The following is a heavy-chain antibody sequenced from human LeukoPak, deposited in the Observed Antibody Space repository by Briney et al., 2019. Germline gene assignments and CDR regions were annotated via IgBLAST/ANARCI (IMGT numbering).Heavy chain of an antibody. V-gene: IGHV3-33*01. J-gene: IGHJ4*02. CDR2: IWYDGSNK. CDR3: ARDTGYSSGWTRAAPDY. CDR1: GFTFSSLG. D-gene: IGHD6-19*01. Sequence: GGSLRLSCAASGFTFSSLGMHWVRQAPGKGLEWEAVIWYDGSNKYYADSVKGRFTISRDNSKNALYLQMNSLRAEDTAVYYCARDTGYSSGWTRAAPDYWGQGTLVTVSS.